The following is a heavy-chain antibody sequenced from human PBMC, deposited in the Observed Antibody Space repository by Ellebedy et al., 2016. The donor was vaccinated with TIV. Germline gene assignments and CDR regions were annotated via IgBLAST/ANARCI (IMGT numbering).Heavy chain of an antibody. CDR2: IKEDGSEE. J-gene: IGHJ2*01. CDR3: ARAIYGASYL. Sequence: PGGSLRLSCAASGFTFSLNWMYWVRQAPGKGLEWVANIKEDGSEEYYVDSVKGRFTISRDNAKNSLYLQMNSLGAEDTAVYYCARAIYGASYLWGRGTLVTVSS. CDR1: GFTFSLNW. D-gene: IGHD4-17*01. V-gene: IGHV3-7*01.